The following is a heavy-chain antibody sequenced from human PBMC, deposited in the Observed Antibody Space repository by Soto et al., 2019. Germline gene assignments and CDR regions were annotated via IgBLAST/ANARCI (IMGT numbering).Heavy chain of an antibody. CDR3: ARQHYDSSGYYFYYYYGMDV. D-gene: IGHD3-22*01. Sequence: PGESLKISCKGSGYSFTSYWISWVRQMPGKGLEWMGRIDPSDSYTNYSPSFQGHVTISADKSISTAYLQWSSLKASDTAMYYCARQHYDSSGYYFYYYYGMDVWGQGTTVTSP. J-gene: IGHJ6*02. CDR2: IDPSDSYT. CDR1: GYSFTSYW. V-gene: IGHV5-10-1*01.